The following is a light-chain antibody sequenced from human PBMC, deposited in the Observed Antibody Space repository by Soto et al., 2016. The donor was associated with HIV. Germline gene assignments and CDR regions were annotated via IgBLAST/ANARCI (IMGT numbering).Light chain of an antibody. Sequence: SYVLTQPPSVSVAPGKTARITCGGNKIGSKSVHWYQQKPGQAPVLVVYDDSDRPSGIPERFSGSNSVNTATLTISRVEAGDEADYYCQVWDSGSDHYVFGTGTKVTVL. CDR2: DDS. J-gene: IGLJ1*01. CDR3: QVWDSGSDHYV. CDR1: KIGSKS. V-gene: IGLV3-21*03.